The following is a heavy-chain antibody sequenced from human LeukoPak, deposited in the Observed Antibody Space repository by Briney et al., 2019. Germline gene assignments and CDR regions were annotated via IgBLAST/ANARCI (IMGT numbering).Heavy chain of an antibody. CDR1: GGSISSGGYY. D-gene: IGHD5-12*01. J-gene: IGHJ4*02. CDR2: IYYSGST. V-gene: IGHV4-31*03. Sequence: SQTLSLTCTVSGGSISSGGYYWSWIRQHPGKGLEWIGYIYYSGSTYYNPSLKSRVTISVDTSKNQFSLKLSSVTAADTAVYYCAREGARGYSGYDYFDYWGQGTLVTVSS. CDR3: AREGARGYSGYDYFDY.